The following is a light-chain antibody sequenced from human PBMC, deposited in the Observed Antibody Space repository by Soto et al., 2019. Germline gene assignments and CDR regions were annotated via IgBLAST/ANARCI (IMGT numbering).Light chain of an antibody. CDR2: RAA. J-gene: IGKJ1*01. CDR3: QQYSKWPPWT. V-gene: IGKV3-15*01. Sequence: EKVVPQSPPTLTGSPGETVTLSCRASQSLRGNLAWYQQKPGQAPRLLIFRAATRATGVPARFSGRGSGTEFTLTTSGLQSEDFAVYYCQQYSKWPPWTFGPGTKVDIK. CDR1: QSLRGN.